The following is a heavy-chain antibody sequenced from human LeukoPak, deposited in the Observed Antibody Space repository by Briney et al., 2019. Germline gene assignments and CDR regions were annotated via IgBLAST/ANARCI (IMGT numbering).Heavy chain of an antibody. J-gene: IGHJ1*01. V-gene: IGHV4-39*01. CDR1: GGSISSSSYY. CDR2: IYYSGTT. Sequence: SETLSLTCTVSGGSISSSSYYWGWIRQPPGKGLEWIGNIYYSGTTYYNPSLKSRVSISVDTSKSQFSLKLSSGTAADTAVYYCARSYCDPTGSYAGGYFHHWGQGTLVTVSS. CDR3: ARSYCDPTGSYAGGYFHH. D-gene: IGHD3-16*01.